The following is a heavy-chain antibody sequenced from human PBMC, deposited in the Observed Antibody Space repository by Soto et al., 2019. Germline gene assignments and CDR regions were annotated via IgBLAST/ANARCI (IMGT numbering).Heavy chain of an antibody. V-gene: IGHV3-11*01. D-gene: IGHD1-26*01. CDR2: MTRSGSSS. CDR3: ARELSGNYFAIDL. CDR1: GFTFSDHY. Sequence: QVHLVESGGDLVKPGGSLRLSCAASGFTFSDHYMSWIRQAPGKGLEWISYMTRSGSSSSYADSVKGRFAISRDNAKNSLYLQMNSLRGDDTAVYYCARELSGNYFAIDLWGQGTMVAVSS. J-gene: IGHJ3*01.